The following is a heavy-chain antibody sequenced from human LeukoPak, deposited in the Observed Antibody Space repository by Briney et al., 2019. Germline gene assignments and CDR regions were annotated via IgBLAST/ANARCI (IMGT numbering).Heavy chain of an antibody. CDR2: ISCYNGDT. CDR1: GYTFNKHG. D-gene: IGHD6-19*01. Sequence: ASVKVSCKAFGYTFNKHGISWVRQAPGQGLEWMGWISCYNGDTHYAQKFQGRVTLTTDTSTTTAYMELRSLRSDDTALYYCARDPTNTSGRYAFFDYWGQGTLVTVSS. J-gene: IGHJ4*02. CDR3: ARDPTNTSGRYAFFDY. V-gene: IGHV1-18*01.